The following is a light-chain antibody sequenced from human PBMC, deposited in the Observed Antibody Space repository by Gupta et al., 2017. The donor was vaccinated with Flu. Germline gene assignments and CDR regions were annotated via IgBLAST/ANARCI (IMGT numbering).Light chain of an antibody. CDR1: SSDVGDYNY. Sequence: QSALTQPASVSWSPGQSITISCTGTSSDVGDYNYVSWYQQHPGKAPKLLSYEVNYRPSGISHRFSGSKSGNKASLTISGLQAEDEAHYYCSSYTSSRTYVFGSGTQVTVL. CDR3: SSYTSSRTYV. J-gene: IGLJ1*01. CDR2: EVN. V-gene: IGLV2-14*01.